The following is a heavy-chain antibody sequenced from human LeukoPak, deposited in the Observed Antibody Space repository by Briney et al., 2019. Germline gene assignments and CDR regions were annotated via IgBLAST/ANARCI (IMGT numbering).Heavy chain of an antibody. V-gene: IGHV1-2*02. J-gene: IGHJ4*02. CDR3: ARGAYYYDSSGVDY. CDR2: INPNSGGT. CDR1: GYTFTGYY. D-gene: IGHD3-22*01. Sequence: ASVKVSCKASGYTFTGYYMHWVRQAPGQGLEWMGWINPNSGGTNYAQKFQGRVTMTRDTSISTAYMELSRLRSDDTAVYYCARGAYYYDSSGVDYWGQGTLVTVPQ.